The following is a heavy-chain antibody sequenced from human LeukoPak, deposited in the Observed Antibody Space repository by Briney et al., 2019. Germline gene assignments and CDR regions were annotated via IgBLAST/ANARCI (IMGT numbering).Heavy chain of an antibody. D-gene: IGHD3-22*01. V-gene: IGHV4-31*11. J-gene: IGHJ3*02. Sequence: PSETLSLTCAVYGGSFSGYYWSWIRQHPGKGLEWIGYIYYSGSTYYNPSLKSRVTISVDTSKNQFSLKLSSVTAADTAVYYCARDRVYYYDSSGYSDAFDIWGQGTMVTVSS. CDR1: GGSFSGYY. CDR2: IYYSGST. CDR3: ARDRVYYYDSSGYSDAFDI.